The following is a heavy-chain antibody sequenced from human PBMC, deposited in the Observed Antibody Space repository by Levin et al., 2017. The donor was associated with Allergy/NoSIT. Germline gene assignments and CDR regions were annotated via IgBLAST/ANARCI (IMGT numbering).Heavy chain of an antibody. CDR3: ARHPSGWHSPFDY. CDR1: GGSISSYY. V-gene: IGHV4-59*08. J-gene: IGHJ4*02. CDR2: IYYSGST. D-gene: IGHD6-19*01. Sequence: NTSETLSLTCTVSGGSISSYYWSWIRQPPGKGLEWIGYIYYSGSTNYNPSLKSRVTISVDTSKNQFSLKLSSVTAADTAVYYCARHPSGWHSPFDYWGQGTLVTVSS.